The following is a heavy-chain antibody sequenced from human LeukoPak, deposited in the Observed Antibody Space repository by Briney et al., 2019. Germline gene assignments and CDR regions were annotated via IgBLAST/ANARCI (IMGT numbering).Heavy chain of an antibody. D-gene: IGHD3-3*01. J-gene: IGHJ4*02. Sequence: SETLSLTCTVSGNAISSGDNYWSWIRQPAGKGLEWIGRIYTSGSTNYNPSLKSRATISGDTSKNQFSLKLISVTAADTAVYYCARVLYDFWSGYYFDYWGQGTLVTVSS. CDR2: IYTSGST. V-gene: IGHV4-61*02. CDR3: ARVLYDFWSGYYFDY. CDR1: GNAISSGDNY.